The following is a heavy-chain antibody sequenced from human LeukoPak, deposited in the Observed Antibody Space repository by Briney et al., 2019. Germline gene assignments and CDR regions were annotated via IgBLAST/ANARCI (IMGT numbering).Heavy chain of an antibody. J-gene: IGHJ4*02. CDR1: GYSFTSYW. Sequence: TLGESLKISCKGSGYSFTSYWIGWVRQMPGKGLECMGIIYPGDSDTRYSPSFQGQVTISVDKSISTAYLQWSSLKASDTAMYYCARCYYDSSGYPDFDYWGQGTLVTVSS. CDR2: IYPGDSDT. D-gene: IGHD3-22*01. CDR3: ARCYYDSSGYPDFDY. V-gene: IGHV5-51*01.